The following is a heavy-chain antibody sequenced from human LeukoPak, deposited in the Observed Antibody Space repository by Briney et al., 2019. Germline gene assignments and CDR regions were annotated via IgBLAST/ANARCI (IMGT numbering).Heavy chain of an antibody. J-gene: IGHJ4*02. CDR2: IYYSGST. D-gene: IGHD6-19*01. CDR1: GGSISSSSYY. Sequence: PSETLSLTCTVSGGSISSSSYYWSWIRQPPGKGLEWIGYIYYSGSTNYNPSLKSRVTISVDTSKNQFSLKLSSVTAADTAVYYCARVKSSGWYGAFFDYWGQGTLVTVSS. V-gene: IGHV4-61*01. CDR3: ARVKSSGWYGAFFDY.